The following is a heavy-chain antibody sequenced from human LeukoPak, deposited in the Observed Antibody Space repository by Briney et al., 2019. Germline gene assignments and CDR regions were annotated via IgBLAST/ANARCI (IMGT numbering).Heavy chain of an antibody. CDR1: GGSISVYH. D-gene: IGHD1-26*01. CDR3: AKEGMGSEATTADGAFDI. J-gene: IGHJ3*02. V-gene: IGHV4-59*12. CDR2: LYDTGST. Sequence: SETLSLTCTVSGGSISVYHWSWLRQPPGKGLEWIGYLYDTGSTNYNPSLKSRVTISVDTSKNQSSLKLSSVTAADTAVYFCAKEGMGSEATTADGAFDIWGQGTTVTVSS.